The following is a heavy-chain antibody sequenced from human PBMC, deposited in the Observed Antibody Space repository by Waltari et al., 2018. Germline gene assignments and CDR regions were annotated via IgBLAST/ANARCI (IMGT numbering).Heavy chain of an antibody. J-gene: IGHJ4*02. D-gene: IGHD3-16*01. CDR1: GLTFSSHW. Sequence: EEQLVESGGALVQPGGSLRLSCVASGLTFSSHWMRWVRQSPGKGLEWVANINQDGSEKYYMDSVKGRFTISRDNAKNSLYLQMNSVRADDTAVYYCTRGNWGDYWGQGTLVTVSS. CDR3: TRGNWGDY. V-gene: IGHV3-7*01. CDR2: INQDGSEK.